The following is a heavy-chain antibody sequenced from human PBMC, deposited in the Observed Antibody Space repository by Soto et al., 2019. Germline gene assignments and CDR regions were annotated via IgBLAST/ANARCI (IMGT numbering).Heavy chain of an antibody. Sequence: EMQLVESGGGLVQPGRSLRLSCAASGFTFGDYVMHWVRQVPGKGLEWVSGFKWNSGDVGYADSVKGRFTISRDNAKNSLYLQMNSLRPEDTAVYYCAKDRSSGSPYYGMDFWGQGTMVTVSS. CDR2: FKWNSGDV. D-gene: IGHD3-10*01. V-gene: IGHV3-9*01. J-gene: IGHJ6*02. CDR1: GFTFGDYV. CDR3: AKDRSSGSPYYGMDF.